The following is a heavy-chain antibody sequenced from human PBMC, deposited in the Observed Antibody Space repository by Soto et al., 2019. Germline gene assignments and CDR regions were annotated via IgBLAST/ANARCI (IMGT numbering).Heavy chain of an antibody. CDR2: ISSSGSTI. J-gene: IGHJ4*01. V-gene: IGHV3-48*03. Sequence: PGGSLRLSCAASGFTFSSYEMNWVRQAPGKGLEWVSYISSSGSTIYYADSVKGRFTISTDNAKNSLYLQMNRLRDEDTAVYYCARDSYYYEDRLDYWGQGTLVNVSS. CDR3: ARDSYYYEDRLDY. CDR1: GFTFSSYE. D-gene: IGHD3-22*01.